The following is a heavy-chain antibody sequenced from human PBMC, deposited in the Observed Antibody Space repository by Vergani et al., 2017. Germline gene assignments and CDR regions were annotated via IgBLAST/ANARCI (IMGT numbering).Heavy chain of an antibody. CDR1: GYTFTKFG. CDR2: ISAYNANT. Sequence: QVQLVQSGAEVKKPGASVKVSYKASGYTFTKFGITWVRQAPGQGLQWMGWISAYNANTNFAQKLQGRVFMTTDTSTRTAYMELRSLRSDDTAVYYCARGGGQTALDLWGQGTLVTVSS. V-gene: IGHV1-18*01. D-gene: IGHD5-18*01. CDR3: ARGGGQTALDL. J-gene: IGHJ4*02.